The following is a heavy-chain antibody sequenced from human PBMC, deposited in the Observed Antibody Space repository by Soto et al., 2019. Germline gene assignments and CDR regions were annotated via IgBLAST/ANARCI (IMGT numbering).Heavy chain of an antibody. CDR1: GGSISSYY. Sequence: SETLSLTCTVSGGSISSYYWSWIRQPPGKGLEWIGYIYYSGSTNYNPSLKSRVTISVDTSKNQFSLKLSSVTAADTAVYYCARGGGDYYDSSGYYRPTPRSFDYWGQGTLVTVSS. D-gene: IGHD3-22*01. V-gene: IGHV4-59*01. CDR3: ARGGGDYYDSSGYYRPTPRSFDY. J-gene: IGHJ4*02. CDR2: IYYSGST.